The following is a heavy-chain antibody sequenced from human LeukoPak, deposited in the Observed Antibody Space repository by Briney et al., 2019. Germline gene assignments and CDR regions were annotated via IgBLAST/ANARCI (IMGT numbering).Heavy chain of an antibody. V-gene: IGHV3-33*06. CDR3: AKFPMTTVTQPLDY. D-gene: IGHD4-17*01. Sequence: GGSLRLSCAASGFTFSSYGMHWVRQAPGKGLEWVAVIWYDGSNKYYADSVKGRFTISRDNSKNTLYLQMNSLRAEDTAVYYCAKFPMTTVTQPLDYWGQGTLVTVSS. CDR1: GFTFSSYG. CDR2: IWYDGSNK. J-gene: IGHJ4*02.